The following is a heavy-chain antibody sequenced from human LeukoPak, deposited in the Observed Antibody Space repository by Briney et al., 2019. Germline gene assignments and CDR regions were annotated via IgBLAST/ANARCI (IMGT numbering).Heavy chain of an antibody. CDR3: ASGSGYYYFDY. J-gene: IGHJ4*02. V-gene: IGHV4-59*01. CDR1: GGSINSYY. CDR2: IYYSGST. Sequence: SETLSLTCTVSGGSINSYYWSWIRQPPGKGLEWIGYIYYSGSTNYNPSLKSRVTISVDTSKNQFSLKLSSVTAADTAVYYCASGSGYYYFDYWGQGTLVTVSS. D-gene: IGHD3-22*01.